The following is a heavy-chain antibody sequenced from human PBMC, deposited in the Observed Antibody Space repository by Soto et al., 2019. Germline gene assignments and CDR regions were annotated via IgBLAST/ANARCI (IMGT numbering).Heavy chain of an antibody. CDR2: INDDGSST. V-gene: IGHV3-74*01. CDR3: ARSVYSSGWTGLYFDL. J-gene: IGHJ2*01. Sequence: EVQLVESGGGLVQPGGSLRLSCAASGFTFSDYWMHWVRQAPGKGLVWVSRINDDGSSTRYADSVKGRLTISRDNAKNTLYLQCDSLRVEETAGYYCARSVYSSGWTGLYFDLWGRGTLVTVSS. D-gene: IGHD6-19*01. CDR1: GFTFSDYW.